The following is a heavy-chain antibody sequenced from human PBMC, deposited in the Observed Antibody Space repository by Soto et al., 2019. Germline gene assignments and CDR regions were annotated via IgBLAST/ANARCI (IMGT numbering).Heavy chain of an antibody. J-gene: IGHJ5*02. CDR3: ATDSAGRGPFDP. CDR2: TYYTGST. D-gene: IGHD3-10*01. Sequence: PSETLSLTCTISCGSFSTNYWSWIRQPAGKGLEWVGYTYYTGSTKYNPSLKSRVTISVDQSKNQFSLTLHSATAADTAVYYCATDSAGRGPFDPWGQGILVTVSS. V-gene: IGHV4-59*13. CDR1: CGSFSTNY.